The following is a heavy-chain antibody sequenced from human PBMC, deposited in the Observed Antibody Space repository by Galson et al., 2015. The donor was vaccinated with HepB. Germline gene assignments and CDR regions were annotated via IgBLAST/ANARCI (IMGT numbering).Heavy chain of an antibody. CDR3: AREYYDFWSGPWYFDL. D-gene: IGHD3-3*01. CDR1: GFTFSSYA. CDR2: ISYDGSNK. J-gene: IGHJ2*01. Sequence: SLRLSCAASGFTFSSYAMHWVRQAPGKGLEWVAVISYDGSNKYYADSVKGRFTISRDNSKNTLYLQMNSLRAEDTAVYYCAREYYDFWSGPWYFDLWGRGTLVTVSS. V-gene: IGHV3-30-3*01.